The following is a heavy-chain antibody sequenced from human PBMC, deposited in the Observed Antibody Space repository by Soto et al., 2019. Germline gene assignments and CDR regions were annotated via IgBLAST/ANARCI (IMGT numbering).Heavy chain of an antibody. CDR2: INPSGGST. Sequence: GASVKVSCKASGYTFTSYYMHCVRQAPGQGLEWMGIINPSGGSTSYAQKSQGRVTMTRDTSTGTVYMELSSLRSEDTAVYYCARDTYYDILTGYSSIDYWGQGTLVTVSS. J-gene: IGHJ4*02. CDR3: ARDTYYDILTGYSSIDY. CDR1: GYTFTSYY. V-gene: IGHV1-46*03. D-gene: IGHD3-9*01.